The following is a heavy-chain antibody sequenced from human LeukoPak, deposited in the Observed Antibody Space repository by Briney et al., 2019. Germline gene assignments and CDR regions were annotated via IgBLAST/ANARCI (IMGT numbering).Heavy chain of an antibody. D-gene: IGHD6-19*01. CDR1: GFTFSNYA. V-gene: IGHV3-21*04. CDR3: AKSMTLQWRGFFDL. J-gene: IGHJ2*01. Sequence: GGSLRLSCAASGFTFSNYAMSWVRQAPGKGLEWVSSISSSSSYIYYADSVRGRFTISRDNSKNTLYLQKNSLRADDTAIYYCAKSMTLQWRGFFDLWGRGTHVTVSS. CDR2: ISSSSSYI.